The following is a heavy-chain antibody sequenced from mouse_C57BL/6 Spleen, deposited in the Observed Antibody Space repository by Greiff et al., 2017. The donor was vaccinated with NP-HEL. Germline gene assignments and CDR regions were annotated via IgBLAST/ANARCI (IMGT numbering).Heavy chain of an antibody. V-gene: IGHV1-81*01. CDR1: GYTFTSYG. Sequence: QVQLQQSGAELARPGASVKLSCKASGYTFTSYGISWVKQRTGQGLEWIGEIYPRSGNTYYNEKFKGKATLTADKSSSTAYMELRSLTSEDSAVYFCARGTTVANYYAMDYWGQGTSGTVSS. CDR3: ARGTTVANYYAMDY. CDR2: IYPRSGNT. J-gene: IGHJ4*01. D-gene: IGHD1-1*01.